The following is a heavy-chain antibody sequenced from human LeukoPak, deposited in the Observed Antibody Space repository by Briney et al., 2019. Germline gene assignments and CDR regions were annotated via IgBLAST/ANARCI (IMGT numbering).Heavy chain of an antibody. J-gene: IGHJ4*02. CDR1: GGSISSGGYD. Sequence: SQTLSLTCTVSGGSISSGGYDWGWIRQPPGKGLEWIGYIYHSGSTYYNPSLKSRVTISVDRSKNQFSLKLSSVTAADTAVYYCARDDGHKSYYFDYWGQGALVTVSS. CDR3: ARDDGHKSYYFDY. V-gene: IGHV4-30-2*01. D-gene: IGHD5-24*01. CDR2: IYHSGST.